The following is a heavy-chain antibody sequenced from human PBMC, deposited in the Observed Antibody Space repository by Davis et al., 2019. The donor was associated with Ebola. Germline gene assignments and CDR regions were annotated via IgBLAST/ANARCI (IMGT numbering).Heavy chain of an antibody. J-gene: IGHJ6*02. CDR1: GFTFSSYN. D-gene: IGHD2-8*02. V-gene: IGHV3-21*01. Sequence: PGGSLRLSCAASGFTFSSYNMNWVRQAPGKGLEWVSSISGSSTYIYYADSVKGRFTISRDNAKNSLYLQMNSLRAEDTAVYYCAEIYWVRYGMDVWGQGTTVTVSS. CDR2: ISGSSTYI. CDR3: AEIYWVRYGMDV.